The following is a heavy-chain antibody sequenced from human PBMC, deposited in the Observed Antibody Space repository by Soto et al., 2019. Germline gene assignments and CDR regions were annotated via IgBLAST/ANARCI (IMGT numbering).Heavy chain of an antibody. D-gene: IGHD6-19*01. CDR1: GGSISNSNW. V-gene: IGHV4-4*02. Sequence: SETLSLTCAVSGGSISNSNWWSWVRQPPGKGLEWIGEIYHSGSTNYNPSLKSRVTISVDKSKNQFSLKLSSVTAADTAVYYRASIAVAGTYGMDVWGQGTTVTVSS. J-gene: IGHJ6*02. CDR3: ASIAVAGTYGMDV. CDR2: IYHSGST.